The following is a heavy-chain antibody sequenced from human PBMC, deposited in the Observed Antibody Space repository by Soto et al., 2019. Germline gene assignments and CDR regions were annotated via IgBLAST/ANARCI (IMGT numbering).Heavy chain of an antibody. D-gene: IGHD2-2*01. J-gene: IGHJ4*02. CDR3: ARDGCSSTSCYVRAAAAYPASSPFDY. CDR2: ISAYNGNT. V-gene: IGHV1-18*01. CDR1: GYTFTSYG. Sequence: QVQLVQSGAEVKKPGASVKVSCKASGYTFTSYGISWVRQAPGQGLEWMGWISAYNGNTNYAQKLQGRVTMTTDTSTSTAYMELRSLRSDETAVYYCARDGCSSTSCYVRAAAAYPASSPFDYWGQGTLVTVSS.